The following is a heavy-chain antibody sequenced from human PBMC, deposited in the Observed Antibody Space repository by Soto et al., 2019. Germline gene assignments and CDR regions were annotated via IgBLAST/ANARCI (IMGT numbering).Heavy chain of an antibody. V-gene: IGHV1-46*03. Sequence: VASVKVSCKASGYTFTSYYMHWVRQAPGQGLEWMGIINPSGGSTSYAQKFQGRVTMTRDTSTSTVYMELSSLRSEDTAVYYCARLPRIAVAGDAFDIWGQGTMVTASS. CDR2: INPSGGST. D-gene: IGHD6-19*01. J-gene: IGHJ3*02. CDR3: ARLPRIAVAGDAFDI. CDR1: GYTFTSYY.